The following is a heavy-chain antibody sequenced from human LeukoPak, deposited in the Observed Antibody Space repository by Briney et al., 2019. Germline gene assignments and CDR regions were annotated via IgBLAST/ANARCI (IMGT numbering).Heavy chain of an antibody. CDR3: AKDSGYSYGSSFDY. CDR1: GFTFSSYA. Sequence: GGSLRLSCAASGFTFSSYAMSWVRQAPGKGLEWVSAISGSGGSTYYADSVKGRFTISRDNSKNTLYLQMNSPRAEDTAVYYCAKDSGYSYGSSFDYWGQGTLVTVSS. D-gene: IGHD5-18*01. CDR2: ISGSGGST. J-gene: IGHJ4*02. V-gene: IGHV3-23*01.